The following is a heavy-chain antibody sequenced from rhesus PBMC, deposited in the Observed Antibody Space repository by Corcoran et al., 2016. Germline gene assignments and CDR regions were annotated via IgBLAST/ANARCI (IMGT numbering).Heavy chain of an antibody. Sequence: QVQLQESGPGLVKPSETLSLTCAVSGGSISGYYYWSWIRQPPGKGLEWIGSIYGSGGSNYLNPSLKMRVTSSKDGAKNQFSLKLSSVTAADTAVYYCAREYYEDDYGYYYPFDYWGQGVLVTVSS. V-gene: IGHV4S14*01. CDR2: IYGSGGSN. J-gene: IGHJ4*01. CDR3: AREYYEDDYGYYYPFDY. D-gene: IGHD3-9*01. CDR1: GGSISGYYY.